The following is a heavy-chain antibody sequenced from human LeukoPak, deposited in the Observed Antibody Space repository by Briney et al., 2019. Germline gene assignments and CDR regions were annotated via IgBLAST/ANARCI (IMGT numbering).Heavy chain of an antibody. D-gene: IGHD2-8*01. CDR3: ARFRFGVRGFDP. CDR2: MNPNSGNT. CDR1: GYTLTSYD. J-gene: IGHJ5*02. Sequence: ASVKVSCKASGYTLTSYDINWVRQATGQGLEWMGWMNPNSGNTGYAQKFQGRVTITRNTSISTAYMELSSLRSEDTAVYYCARFRFGVRGFDPWGQGTLVTVSS. V-gene: IGHV1-8*03.